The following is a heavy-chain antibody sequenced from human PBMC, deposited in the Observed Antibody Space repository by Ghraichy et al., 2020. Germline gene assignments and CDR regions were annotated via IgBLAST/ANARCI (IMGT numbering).Heavy chain of an antibody. CDR3: VRARAYSGGFYDFDY. Sequence: SETLSLTCTVSGGSISSYYWNWIRQPPGKGLEWIGYIYYSGSTNYNPSLKSRVTISVDTSKNQFSLKLSSVTAADTAVYYCVRARAYSGGFYDFDYWGQGTLVTVSS. D-gene: IGHD6-19*01. V-gene: IGHV4-59*01. CDR1: GGSISSYY. J-gene: IGHJ4*02. CDR2: IYYSGST.